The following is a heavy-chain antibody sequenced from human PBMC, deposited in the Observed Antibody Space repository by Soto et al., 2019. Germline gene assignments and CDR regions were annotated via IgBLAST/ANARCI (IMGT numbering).Heavy chain of an antibody. CDR3: ESEVSSSVSFDY. D-gene: IGHD6-6*01. J-gene: IGHJ4*02. CDR1: GFTFSDYY. Sequence: QVQLVESGGGLVKPGGSLRLSCAASGFTFSDYYMSWIRQAPGKGLEWVSYISSSGSTIYYADSVKGRFTISRDNAKNSLYLQMNGLRAEDTAVYYCESEVSSSVSFDYWGQGTLVTVSS. V-gene: IGHV3-11*01. CDR2: ISSSGSTI.